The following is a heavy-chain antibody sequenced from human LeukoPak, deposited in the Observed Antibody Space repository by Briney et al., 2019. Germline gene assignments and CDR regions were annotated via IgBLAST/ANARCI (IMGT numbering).Heavy chain of an antibody. CDR1: GYTFTGYY. CDR2: INPNSGGT. Sequence: ASVKVSCXASGYTFTGYYMHWVRQAPGQGLEWMGWINPNSGGTNYAQKFQGRVTMTRDTSISTAYMELSRLRSDDTAVYYCAGGSSGYYLRFDYWGQGTLVTVSS. D-gene: IGHD3-22*01. V-gene: IGHV1-2*02. J-gene: IGHJ4*02. CDR3: AGGSSGYYLRFDY.